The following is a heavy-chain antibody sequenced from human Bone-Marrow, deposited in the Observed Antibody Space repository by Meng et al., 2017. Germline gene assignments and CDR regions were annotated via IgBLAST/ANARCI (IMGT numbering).Heavy chain of an antibody. CDR1: GFTFSSYE. CDR2: ITTSGSTI. Sequence: GESLKISCAASGFTFSSYEMNWVRQAPGKGLEWVSYITTSGSTIYYADSVKGRVTISRDNAKSSLYLQMNSLRAEDTAVYYCVRGGRDGYNYFSYWGQGTLVTVSS. J-gene: IGHJ4*02. V-gene: IGHV3-48*03. D-gene: IGHD5-24*01. CDR3: VRGGRDGYNYFSY.